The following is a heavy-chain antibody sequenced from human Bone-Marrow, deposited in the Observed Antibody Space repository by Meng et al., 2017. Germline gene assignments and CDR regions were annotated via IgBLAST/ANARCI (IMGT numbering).Heavy chain of an antibody. Sequence: GESLKISCAASGFIFSSYAMSWVRQAPGKGLEWVSGIRGSGGSTNYADSMKGRFTISRDNSKNTLYLQMSSLRAEDTAVYYCAKETKETGGWEFDYWGQGTLVTVSS. D-gene: IGHD6-19*01. J-gene: IGHJ4*02. CDR2: IRGSGGST. CDR1: GFIFSSYA. CDR3: AKETKETGGWEFDY. V-gene: IGHV3-23*01.